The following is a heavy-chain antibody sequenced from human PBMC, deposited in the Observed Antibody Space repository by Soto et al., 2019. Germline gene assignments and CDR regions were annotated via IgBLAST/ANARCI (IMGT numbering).Heavy chain of an antibody. CDR2: IYSGGST. CDR3: ARSQLRRPVLDS. V-gene: IGHV3-53*01. CDR1: GFTVSSNY. Sequence: EVLLVESGGGLIQPGGSLKLTCAASGFTVSSNYMNWVRQAPGKGLEWVSLIYSGGSTYYADFVKGRFTISKDDSRNTLFLQMNSLRAEDTAVYYCARSQLRRPVLDSWGQGTLVTVSS. J-gene: IGHJ4*02. D-gene: IGHD3-3*01.